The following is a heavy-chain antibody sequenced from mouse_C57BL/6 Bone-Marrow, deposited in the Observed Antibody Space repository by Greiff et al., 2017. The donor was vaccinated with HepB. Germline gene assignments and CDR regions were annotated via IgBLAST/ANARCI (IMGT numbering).Heavy chain of an antibody. Sequence: QVQLQQPGAELVKPGASVKLSCKASGYTFTSYWMHWVKQRPGQGLEWIGMIHPNSGSTNYNEKFKSKATLTVDKSSSTAYMQLSILTSEDSAVYYCASLYYDYDGFSYWGQGTLVTVSA. V-gene: IGHV1-64*01. CDR3: ASLYYDYDGFSY. D-gene: IGHD2-4*01. CDR2: IHPNSGST. CDR1: GYTFTSYW. J-gene: IGHJ3*01.